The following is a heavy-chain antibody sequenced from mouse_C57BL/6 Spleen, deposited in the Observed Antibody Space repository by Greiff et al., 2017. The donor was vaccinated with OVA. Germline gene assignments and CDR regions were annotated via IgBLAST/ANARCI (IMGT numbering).Heavy chain of an antibody. Sequence: EVQLQQSGPELVKPGASVTIPCKASGYTFTDYNMDWVKQSHGKSLEWIGDINPNHGGTIYNQKFKGKATLTVDKSSSTAYMELRSLTSEDTAVYYCARGRDAMDYWGQGTSVTVSS. CDR1: GYTFTDYN. J-gene: IGHJ4*01. CDR2: INPNHGGT. CDR3: ARGRDAMDY. V-gene: IGHV1-18*01.